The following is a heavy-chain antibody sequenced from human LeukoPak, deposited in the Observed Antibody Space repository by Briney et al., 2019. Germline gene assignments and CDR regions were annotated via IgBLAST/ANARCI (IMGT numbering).Heavy chain of an antibody. J-gene: IGHJ4*02. Sequence: SETLSLTCAVYGGSFSGYYWSWIRQPPGKGLEWIREINHSGSTNYNPSLKSRVTISVDTSKNQFALKLSSVTAADTAVYYCASYGDYSNFDYWGQGTLLTVSS. CDR1: GGSFSGYY. V-gene: IGHV4-34*01. CDR3: ASYGDYSNFDY. D-gene: IGHD4-17*01. CDR2: INHSGST.